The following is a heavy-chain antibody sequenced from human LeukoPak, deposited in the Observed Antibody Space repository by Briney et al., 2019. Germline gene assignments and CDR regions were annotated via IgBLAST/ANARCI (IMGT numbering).Heavy chain of an antibody. CDR1: GFTFDDYA. CDR3: ALPTVTTTGGGYFQH. CDR2: ISWNSGSI. D-gene: IGHD4-17*01. V-gene: IGHV3-9*01. J-gene: IGHJ1*01. Sequence: HSGGSLRLSCAASGFTFDDYAMHWVRQAPGKGLEWVSGISWNSGSIGYADSVKGRFTISRDNAKNSLYLQMNSLRAEDTAVYYCALPTVTTTGGGYFQHWGQGTLVTVSS.